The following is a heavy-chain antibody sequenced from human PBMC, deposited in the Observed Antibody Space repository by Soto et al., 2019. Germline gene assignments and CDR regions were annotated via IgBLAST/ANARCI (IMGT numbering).Heavy chain of an antibody. D-gene: IGHD3-9*01. J-gene: IGHJ6*02. CDR1: GFTFSSYG. CDR2: ISYDGSNK. V-gene: IGHV3-30*18. Sequence: GGSLRLSCAASGFTFSSYGMHWVRQAPGKGLEWVAVISYDGSNKYYADSVKGRFTISRDNSKNTLYLQMNSLRAEDTAVYYCAKLYDILTGSGPYYYYGMDVWGQGTTVTVSS. CDR3: AKLYDILTGSGPYYYYGMDV.